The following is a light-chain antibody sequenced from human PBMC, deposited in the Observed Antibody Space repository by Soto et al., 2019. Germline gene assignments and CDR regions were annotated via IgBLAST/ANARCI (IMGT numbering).Light chain of an antibody. Sequence: DIVMTQCPDSLAVSLGERATINCKSSQSVLSSVNHKNYLSWYQQKPGQPPKLLFSWASARESGVPDRFSGSGSGTDFTLTISSLQAEDVEVYYCQQHHTAPLTFGGGTKVDTK. CDR3: QQHHTAPLT. V-gene: IGKV4-1*01. J-gene: IGKJ4*01. CDR2: WAS. CDR1: QSVLSSVNHKNY.